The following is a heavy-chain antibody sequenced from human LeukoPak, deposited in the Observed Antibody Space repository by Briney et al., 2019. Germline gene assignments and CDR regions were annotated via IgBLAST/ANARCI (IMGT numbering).Heavy chain of an antibody. V-gene: IGHV4-38-2*02. CDR3: ARKDPGYSGYSDFDY. CDR1: GYSISSGYY. CDR2: IYHSGST. D-gene: IGHD5-12*01. J-gene: IGHJ4*02. Sequence: SETLSLTCTVSGYSISSGYYWGWIRQPPGKGLEWIGNIYHSGSTYYDPSLKSRVTISLDTSKNQFSLKLSSVTAADTAIYYCARKDPGYSGYSDFDYWGQGTLVTVSS.